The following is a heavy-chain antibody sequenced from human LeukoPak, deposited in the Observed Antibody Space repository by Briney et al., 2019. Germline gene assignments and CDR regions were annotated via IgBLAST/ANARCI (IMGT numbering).Heavy chain of an antibody. CDR2: GDYSGGT. J-gene: IGHJ4*02. CDR3: AGERGEEYSSGWYKTNFFDN. V-gene: IGHV4-39*07. Sequence: SETLSLTCTVSGDSFSSVADYWAWIRQPPGKGLEWIASGDYSGGTYYNPSLESRVAISADMSKNQISLKLTSVTGADTAVYYCAGERGEEYSSGWYKTNFFDNWGQGIRVTVSS. CDR1: GDSFSSVADY. D-gene: IGHD6-19*01.